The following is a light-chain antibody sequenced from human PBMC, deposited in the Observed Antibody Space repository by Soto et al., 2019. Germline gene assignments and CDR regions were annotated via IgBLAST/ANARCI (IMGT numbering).Light chain of an antibody. CDR1: QSVSSRY. Sequence: EIVLTQSPATLSVSPGERATLSCGASQSVSSRYVAWYQHKPGLPPRLLMYDASTRANGIPDRFSGGGSGTDFTLTISSLEPEDFAVYYCQQYGTSKYTCGQETKVDIK. V-gene: IGKV3D-20*01. CDR2: DAS. J-gene: IGKJ2*01. CDR3: QQYGTSKYT.